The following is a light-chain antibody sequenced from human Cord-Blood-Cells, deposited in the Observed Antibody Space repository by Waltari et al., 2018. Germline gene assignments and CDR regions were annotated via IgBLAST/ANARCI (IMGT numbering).Light chain of an antibody. J-gene: IGLJ1*01. CDR1: SSDVGGYNY. CDR3: SSYTSSSAYV. Sequence: QSALTQPASVSGSPGQSITISCTATSSDVGGYNYVSWYQQHPGKAPKLMIYDVSNRPSGVSNRFSGSKSGNTASLTISGLQAEDEADYYCSSYTSSSAYVFGTGTKVTDL. V-gene: IGLV2-14*01. CDR2: DVS.